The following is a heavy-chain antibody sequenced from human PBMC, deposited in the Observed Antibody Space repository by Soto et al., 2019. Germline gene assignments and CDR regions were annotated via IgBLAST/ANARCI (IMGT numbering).Heavy chain of an antibody. D-gene: IGHD1-1*01. Sequence: QVHLVQSGAEVKKPGASVKVSCKASGYTFTSYGITWVRQAPGQGLEWMGWISAHNGNTDYAQKLQGRVIVTRDTTTSTAYMELSSLRSAATAVNYCARGRYGDYWGQGALVTVSS. CDR1: GYTFTSYG. CDR2: ISAHNGNT. CDR3: ARGRYGDY. J-gene: IGHJ4*02. V-gene: IGHV1-18*01.